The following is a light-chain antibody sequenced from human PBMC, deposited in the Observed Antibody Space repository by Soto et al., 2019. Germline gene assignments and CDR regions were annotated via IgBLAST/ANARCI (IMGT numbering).Light chain of an antibody. CDR1: QSISSW. J-gene: IGKJ1*01. CDR3: QQYNSYSRT. Sequence: DIQLTHSHSTLSASVGERVTLTCLASQSISSWLAWYQQKPGKAPKLLIYDASSLESGVPSRFSGSGSGTEFTLTISSLQPDDFATYYCQQYNSYSRTFGQGTKVDIK. CDR2: DAS. V-gene: IGKV1-5*01.